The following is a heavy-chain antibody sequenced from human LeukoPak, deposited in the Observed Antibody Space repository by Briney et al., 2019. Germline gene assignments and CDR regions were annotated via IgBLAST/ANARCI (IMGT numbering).Heavy chain of an antibody. CDR2: IIPILGIA. J-gene: IGHJ6*02. CDR1: GGTFSSYA. Sequence: SVKVSCKASGGTFSSYAISWVRQAPGQGLEWMGRIIPILGIANYAQKFQGRVTITADKSTSTAYMELSSLRSEDTVVYYCAREGLEGYSYGRRGDGMDVWGQGTTVTVSS. D-gene: IGHD5-18*01. CDR3: AREGLEGYSYGRRGDGMDV. V-gene: IGHV1-69*04.